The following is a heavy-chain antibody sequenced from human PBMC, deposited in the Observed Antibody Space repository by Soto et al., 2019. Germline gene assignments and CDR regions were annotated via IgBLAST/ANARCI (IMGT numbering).Heavy chain of an antibody. J-gene: IGHJ6*02. CDR3: ARCRGGSAYYYYGLDV. D-gene: IGHD5-12*01. CDR2: ASFDGSDS. CDR1: GFIFRSYA. V-gene: IGHV3-30-3*01. Sequence: QVQLVESGGGVVQPGRSLRLSCAVSGFIFRSYAMHWVRQAPGKGLEWVAVASFDGSDSYSSDSVKGRFTISRDNSKNKLYLQMNSLRAEDTAVYYCARCRGGSAYYYYGLDVWGQGTTVTVSS.